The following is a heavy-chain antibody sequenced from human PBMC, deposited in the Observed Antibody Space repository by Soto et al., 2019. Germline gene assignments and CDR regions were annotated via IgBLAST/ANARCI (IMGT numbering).Heavy chain of an antibody. CDR1: GGSVSSGSYY. Sequence: SETLSLTCTVSGGSVSSGSYYWSWIRQPPGKGLEWIGYIYYSGSTNYNPSLKSRVTISVDTSKNQFSLKLSSVTAADTAVYYCAREDIGIQLWSHPFFDYWGQGTLVTVSS. CDR2: IYYSGST. J-gene: IGHJ4*02. V-gene: IGHV4-61*01. CDR3: AREDIGIQLWSHPFFDY. D-gene: IGHD5-18*01.